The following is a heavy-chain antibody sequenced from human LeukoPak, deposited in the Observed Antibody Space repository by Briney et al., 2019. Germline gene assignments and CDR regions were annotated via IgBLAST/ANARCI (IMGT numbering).Heavy chain of an antibody. V-gene: IGHV4-30-2*01. J-gene: IGHJ3*02. CDR2: IYHSGST. Sequence: SQTLSLTCADSGGSISSGGYSWSWIRQPPGKGLEWIGYIYHSGSTYYNPSLKSRVTISVDRSKNQFSLKLSSVTAADTAVYYCARDSEGGAFDIWGQGTMVTVSS. CDR3: ARDSEGGAFDI. D-gene: IGHD3-16*01. CDR1: GGSISSGGYS.